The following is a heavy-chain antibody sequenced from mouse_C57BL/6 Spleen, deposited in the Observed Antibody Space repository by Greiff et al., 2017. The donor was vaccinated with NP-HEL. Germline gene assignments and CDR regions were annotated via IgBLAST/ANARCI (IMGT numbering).Heavy chain of an antibody. J-gene: IGHJ3*01. CDR1: GYTFTDYY. CDR2: IYPGSGNT. D-gene: IGHD1-1*01. CDR3: ASSVYYYGSSYEAWFAY. Sequence: QVQLQQSGAELVRPGASVKLSCKASGYTFTDYYINWVKQRPGQGLEWIARIYPGSGNTYYNEKFKGKATLTAEKSSSTAYMQLSSLTSEDSAVYFCASSVYYYGSSYEAWFAYWGQGTLVTVSA. V-gene: IGHV1-76*01.